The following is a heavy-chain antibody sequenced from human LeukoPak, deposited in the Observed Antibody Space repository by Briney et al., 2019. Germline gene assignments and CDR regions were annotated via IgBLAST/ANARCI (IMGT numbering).Heavy chain of an antibody. CDR1: GFTVSSNY. CDR2: IYSGGST. V-gene: IGHV3-53*01. D-gene: IGHD3-10*01. J-gene: IGHJ6*03. CDR3: ASGSGSYRTPYYYMDV. Sequence: GGSLRLSCVASGFTVSSNYMSWVRQAPGKGLEWGSVIYSGGSTYYADSVKGRFTISRDNSKNTLYLQMNSLRAEDTAVYYCASGSGSYRTPYYYMDVWGTGTTVTVSS.